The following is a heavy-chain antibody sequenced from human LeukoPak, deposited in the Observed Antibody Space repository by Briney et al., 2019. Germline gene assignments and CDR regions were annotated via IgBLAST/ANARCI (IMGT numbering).Heavy chain of an antibody. CDR2: IYTSGST. CDR3: ARQPYYDFWSGYYFDY. V-gene: IGHV4-61*02. J-gene: IGHJ4*02. Sequence: SETLSLTCTVSGGSISSGSYYWSWIRQPAGKGLEWIGRIYTSGSTNYNPSLKSRVTISVDTSKNQFSLKLSSVTAADTAVYYCARQPYYDFWSGYYFDYWGQGTLVTVSS. D-gene: IGHD3-3*01. CDR1: GGSISSGSYY.